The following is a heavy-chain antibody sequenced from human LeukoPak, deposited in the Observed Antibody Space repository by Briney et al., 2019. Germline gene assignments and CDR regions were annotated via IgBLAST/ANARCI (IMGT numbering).Heavy chain of an antibody. CDR1: GFSFSSYS. CDR2: ISTISTYI. Sequence: PGGSLRLSCAASGFSFSSYSMEWVRQAPGKGLEWVSSISTISTYIYYADSVKGRFTIPRDNAKNSLYLQMKSLRAEDTAVYYCARLFGGGFGKYYFDYWGQGTLVTVSS. D-gene: IGHD3-10*01. V-gene: IGHV3-21*01. J-gene: IGHJ4*02. CDR3: ARLFGGGFGKYYFDY.